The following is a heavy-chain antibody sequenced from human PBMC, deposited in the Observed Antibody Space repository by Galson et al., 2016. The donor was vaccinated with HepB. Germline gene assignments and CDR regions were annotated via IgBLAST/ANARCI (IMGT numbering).Heavy chain of an antibody. CDR2: TYYRSKWDS. CDR3: ARSGDFGDYIDF. Sequence: CAISGDSVSSNNAAWNWIRQSPSRGLEWLGRTYYRSKWDSDYAVSVKGRITINPDTPKNQFSLHLNSVTPEDTAVYYRARSGDFGDYIDFWGQGTLVTVSS. CDR1: GDSVSSNNAA. D-gene: IGHD4-17*01. J-gene: IGHJ4*02. V-gene: IGHV6-1*01.